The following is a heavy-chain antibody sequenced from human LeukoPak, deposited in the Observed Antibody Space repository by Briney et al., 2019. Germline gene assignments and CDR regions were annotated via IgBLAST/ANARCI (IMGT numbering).Heavy chain of an antibody. J-gene: IGHJ4*02. D-gene: IGHD1-26*01. CDR2: IGTAGDT. CDR3: ARDWSYYFDY. Sequence: GGSLRLSCAASGFTFSSYDMHWVRQATGKGLEWVSAIGTAGDTYYPGSVKGRFTISRDNAKNSLYLQMNSLRVEDTAVYYCARDWSYYFDYWGQGTLVTVSS. V-gene: IGHV3-13*04. CDR1: GFTFSSYD.